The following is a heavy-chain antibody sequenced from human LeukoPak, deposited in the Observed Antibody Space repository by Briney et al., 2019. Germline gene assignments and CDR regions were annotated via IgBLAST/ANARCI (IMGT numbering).Heavy chain of an antibody. D-gene: IGHD3-16*01. CDR1: GFTVSSNY. CDR3: ARDADDEGEYYFDY. V-gene: IGHV3-53*01. J-gene: IGHJ4*02. Sequence: GGSLRLSCAASGFTVSSNYMSWVRQAPGKGLEWVSVIYSGGSTYYADSVKGRFTISRDNSKNTLYLQMNSLRAEDTAVYYCARDADDEGEYYFDYWGQGTLVTVSS. CDR2: IYSGGST.